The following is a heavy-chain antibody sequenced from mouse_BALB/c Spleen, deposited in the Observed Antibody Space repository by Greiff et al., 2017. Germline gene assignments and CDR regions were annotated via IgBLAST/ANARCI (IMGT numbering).Heavy chain of an antibody. CDR2: ISNGGGST. CDR1: GFTFSSYT. V-gene: IGHV5-12-2*01. D-gene: IGHD2-14*01. Sequence: EVKLVESGGGLVQPGGSLKLSCAASGFTFSSYTMSWVRQTPEKRLEWVAYISNGGGSTYYPDTVKGRFTISRDNAKNTLYLQMSSLKSEDTAMYYCARQSDRYDGLGYWGQGTLVTVSA. CDR3: ARQSDRYDGLGY. J-gene: IGHJ3*01.